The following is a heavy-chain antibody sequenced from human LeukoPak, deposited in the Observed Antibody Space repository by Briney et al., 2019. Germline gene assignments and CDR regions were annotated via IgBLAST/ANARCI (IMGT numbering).Heavy chain of an antibody. D-gene: IGHD6-19*01. CDR2: ISGSGGST. J-gene: IGHJ4*02. V-gene: IGHV3-23*01. Sequence: GGSLRLSCAASGFTFSSYAMSWVRQAPGKGLEWVSAISGSGGSTYYADSVKGRFTISRDNSKKTLYLQMNSLRAEDMAVYYCAKDGLSSGWYWGQGTLVTVSS. CDR1: GFTFSSYA. CDR3: AKDGLSSGWY.